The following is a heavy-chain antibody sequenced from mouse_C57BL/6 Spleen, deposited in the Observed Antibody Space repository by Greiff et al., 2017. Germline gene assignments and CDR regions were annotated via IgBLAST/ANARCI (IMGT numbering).Heavy chain of an antibody. CDR2: ISSGGDYI. Sequence: EVMLVESGEGLVKPGGSLKLSCAASGFTFSSYAMSWVRQTPEKRLEWVAYISSGGDYIYYADTVKGRFTISRDHARNTLYLQMSSLKSEDTAMYYCTRGSNYDAMDYWGQGTSVTVSS. V-gene: IGHV5-9-1*02. J-gene: IGHJ4*01. CDR1: GFTFSSYA. D-gene: IGHD2-5*01. CDR3: TRGSNYDAMDY.